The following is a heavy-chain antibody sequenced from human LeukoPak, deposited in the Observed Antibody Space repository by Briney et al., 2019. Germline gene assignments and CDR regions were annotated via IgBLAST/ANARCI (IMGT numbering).Heavy chain of an antibody. J-gene: IGHJ4*02. Sequence: GGSLRLSCAVSGFTFSSFWMSWVRQAPGKGLEWVANIKQVGSEKYYVDSVKGRFTISGDNAKNSLFLQMNSLRAEDTAVYYCATGRQMGYWGQGTLVTVSS. CDR1: GFTFSSFW. CDR2: IKQVGSEK. V-gene: IGHV3-7*03. CDR3: ATGRQMGY. D-gene: IGHD5-24*01.